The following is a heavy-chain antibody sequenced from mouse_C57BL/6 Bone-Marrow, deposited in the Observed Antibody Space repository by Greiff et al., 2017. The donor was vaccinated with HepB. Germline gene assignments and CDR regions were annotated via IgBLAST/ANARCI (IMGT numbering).Heavy chain of an antibody. D-gene: IGHD1-1*01. CDR2: ISDGGSYT. V-gene: IGHV5-4*01. CDR3: ARDRPLKVYYGSSDWYFDV. J-gene: IGHJ1*03. CDR1: GFTFSSYA. Sequence: EVQGVESGGGLVKPGGSLKLSCAASGFTFSSYAMSWVRQTPEKRLEWVATISDGGSYTYYPDNVKGRFTISRDNAKNNLYLQMSHLKSEDTAMYYCARDRPLKVYYGSSDWYFDVWGTGTTVTVSS.